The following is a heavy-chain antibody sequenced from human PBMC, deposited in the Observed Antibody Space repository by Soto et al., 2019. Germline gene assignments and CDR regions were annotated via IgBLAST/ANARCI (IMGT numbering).Heavy chain of an antibody. Sequence: GESPEIFCKGLGFTFKSYWLAWGRQMPGKGVEWMVIIYPVDSDSSYSSSFQGEVTISADKSINTAYLHWSSLKASDTAIYYFAKHEGYCSTTTCSNFDYWGQGTLVTVSS. CDR3: AKHEGYCSTTTCSNFDY. CDR1: GFTFKSYW. J-gene: IGHJ4*02. D-gene: IGHD2-2*01. CDR2: IYPVDSDS. V-gene: IGHV5-51*01.